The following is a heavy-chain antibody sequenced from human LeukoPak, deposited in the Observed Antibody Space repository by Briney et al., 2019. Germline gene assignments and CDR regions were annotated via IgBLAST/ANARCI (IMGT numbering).Heavy chain of an antibody. D-gene: IGHD3-22*01. CDR1: GGSFSGYY. CDR2: INHSGST. J-gene: IGHJ4*02. CDR3: ARGRNDRKAYPHYYDSSGYYYDDY. Sequence: SETLSLTCAVYGGSFSGYYWSWIRQPPGEGLEWIGEINHSGSTNYNPSLKSRVTISVDTSKNQFSLKLSSVTAADTAVYYCARGRNDRKAYPHYYDSSGYYYDDYWGQGTLVTVSS. V-gene: IGHV4-34*01.